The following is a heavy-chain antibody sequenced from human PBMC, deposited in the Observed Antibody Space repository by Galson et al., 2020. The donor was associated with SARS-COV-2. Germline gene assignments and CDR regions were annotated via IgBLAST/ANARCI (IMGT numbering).Heavy chain of an antibody. CDR3: AREDPMIDAFDI. D-gene: IGHD3-22*01. CDR2: ISYDGSNK. V-gene: IGHV3-30*03. CDR1: GFTFSSYS. J-gene: IGHJ3*02. Sequence: GGSLRLSCAASGFTFSSYSMNWVRQAPGKGLEWVAVISYDGSNKYYADSVKGRFTISRDNSKNTLYLQMNSLRAEDTAVYYCAREDPMIDAFDIWGQGTMVTVSS.